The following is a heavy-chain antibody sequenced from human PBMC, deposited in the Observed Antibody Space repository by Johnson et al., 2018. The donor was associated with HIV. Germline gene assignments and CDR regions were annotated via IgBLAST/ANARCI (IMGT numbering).Heavy chain of an antibody. V-gene: IGHV3-11*04. CDR2: ISSSGSTI. J-gene: IGHJ3*02. CDR3: ARDSTPWGGDSVAYSFDI. CDR1: GFTVSSNY. Sequence: QVQLVESGGGLVQPGGSLRLSCAASGFTVSSNYMSWVRQAPGKGLEWVSYISSSGSTIYYADSVKGRFTISRDNAKNSLYLQMNSLRDEDTAVYYCARDSTPWGGDSVAYSFDIWGQGRMVTVSS. D-gene: IGHD4-17*01.